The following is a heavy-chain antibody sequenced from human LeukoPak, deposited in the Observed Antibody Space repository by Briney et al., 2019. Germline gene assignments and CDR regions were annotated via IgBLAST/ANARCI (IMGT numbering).Heavy chain of an antibody. CDR2: ISYDGSNT. CDR3: ARDLPD. Sequence: GGSLRLSCAASGFTFSSYAMHWVRQAPGKGLEWGAVISYDGSNTYSADSVKGRFTISRDNSKNTLYLQMNSLRAEDTAVYYCARDLPDWGQGTLVTVSS. J-gene: IGHJ4*02. V-gene: IGHV3-30*11. CDR1: GFTFSSYA.